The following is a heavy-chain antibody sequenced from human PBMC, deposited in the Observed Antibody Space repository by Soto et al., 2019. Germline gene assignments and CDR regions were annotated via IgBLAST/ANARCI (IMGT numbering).Heavy chain of an antibody. V-gene: IGHV1-46*01. Sequence: QVHLVQSGAEVKKPGASVKVSCKASGYTFTSYYMHCVRLAPGQGLEWMGIINPDGGGTSYAQQFQGRVIMTRDTSTSTVYMEMSSLRSEDTAVYYCAVGGNYLSMDVWGQGTTVTVSS. CDR1: GYTFTSYY. J-gene: IGHJ6*02. D-gene: IGHD4-4*01. CDR3: AVGGNYLSMDV. CDR2: INPDGGGT.